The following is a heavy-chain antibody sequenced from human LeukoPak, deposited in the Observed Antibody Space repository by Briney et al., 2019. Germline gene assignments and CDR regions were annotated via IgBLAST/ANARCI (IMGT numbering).Heavy chain of an antibody. J-gene: IGHJ4*02. CDR1: GFTFDDYA. V-gene: IGHV3-9*01. CDR3: AKDGKYSSGWYLGFDY. D-gene: IGHD6-19*01. Sequence: GGSLRLSCAASGFTFDDYAMHWVRQAPGKGLEWVSGISWNSGSIGYADSVKGRFTISRDNAKNSLYLQMNSLRAEDTALYYCAKDGKYSSGWYLGFDYWGQGTLVSVSS. CDR2: ISWNSGSI.